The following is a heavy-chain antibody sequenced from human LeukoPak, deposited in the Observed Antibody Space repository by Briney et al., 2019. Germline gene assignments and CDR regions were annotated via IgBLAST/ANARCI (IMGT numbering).Heavy chain of an antibody. CDR1: GFTLSSYA. V-gene: IGHV3-23*01. CDR2: ITDSSGST. CDR3: ITDFDGGPPN. J-gene: IGHJ4*02. Sequence: GGSLRLSCAASGFTLSSYAMSWVRQAPGKGLEWVSTITDSSGSTYYADSVKGRFTISRDNSKNTLFLQMNSLKTEDTGVYYCITDFDGGPPNGGQGTLVTVSS. D-gene: IGHD3-10*01.